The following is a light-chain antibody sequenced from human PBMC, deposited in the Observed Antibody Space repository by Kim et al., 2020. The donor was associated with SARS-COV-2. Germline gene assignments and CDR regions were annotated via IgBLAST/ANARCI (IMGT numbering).Light chain of an antibody. V-gene: IGKV3-15*01. CDR1: QSVSSN. CDR2: GAS. CDR3: QQYNNWPFT. Sequence: SVAPGERATLSCRASQSVSSNLAWYQQKPGQTPRLLIYGASTRPTGIPARFSGSGSGTEFTLTISSLQSEDFAVYYCQQYNNWPFTFGQGTKLEI. J-gene: IGKJ2*01.